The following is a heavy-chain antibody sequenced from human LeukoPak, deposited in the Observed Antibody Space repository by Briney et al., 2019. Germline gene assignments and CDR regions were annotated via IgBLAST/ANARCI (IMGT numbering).Heavy chain of an antibody. CDR2: INPSGGST. CDR3: AREQRVGNYDILTGSH. D-gene: IGHD3-9*01. CDR1: GYTFTSYY. Sequence: ASVKVSCKASGYTFTSYYMHWVRQAPGQGLEWMGIINPSGGSTSYAQKFQGRVTMTRDTSTSTVYMELSSLRSEDTAVYYCAREQRVGNYDILTGSHWGQGTLVTVSS. J-gene: IGHJ4*01. V-gene: IGHV1-46*01.